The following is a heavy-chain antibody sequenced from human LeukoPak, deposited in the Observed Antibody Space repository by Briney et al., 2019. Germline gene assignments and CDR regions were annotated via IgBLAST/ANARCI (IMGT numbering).Heavy chain of an antibody. Sequence: GESLKISCKGSGYTFTNYQIGWVRQMPGKGLEWMGIIYPGDSDVRYSPSFQGQVTISADRSIGTAYLQWSSLKASDTAMYYCARRADFGDHSPFDYWGQGTLVIVSS. V-gene: IGHV5-51*01. CDR3: ARRADFGDHSPFDY. CDR1: GYTFTNYQ. D-gene: IGHD4-17*01. CDR2: IYPGDSDV. J-gene: IGHJ4*02.